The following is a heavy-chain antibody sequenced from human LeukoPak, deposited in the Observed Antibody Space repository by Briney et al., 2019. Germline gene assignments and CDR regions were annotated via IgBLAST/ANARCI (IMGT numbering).Heavy chain of an antibody. V-gene: IGHV3-11*04. Sequence: GGSLRFSCAASGFTFSDYYMSWIRQAPGKGLEWASTIKGIGPTTYYADSLKGRFTISRDNAKNSLSLQMSSLRADDTAIYYCARAGELRYMDVWGKGTAVTVSS. J-gene: IGHJ6*03. D-gene: IGHD3-16*01. CDR1: GFTFSDYY. CDR2: IKGIGPTT. CDR3: ARAGELRYMDV.